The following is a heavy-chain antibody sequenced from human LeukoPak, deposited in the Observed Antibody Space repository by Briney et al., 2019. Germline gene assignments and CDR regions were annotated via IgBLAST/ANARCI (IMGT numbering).Heavy chain of an antibody. Sequence: GGSLRLSCAASGFTFSSYSMNWVRQAPGKGLEWVSSISSSSSYIYYADSVKGRVTISRDNSNNSLYSQMNSLRAEDTAVYYCARYGVDTAMVFDYWGQGTLVTVSS. CDR1: GFTFSSYS. CDR3: ARYGVDTAMVFDY. V-gene: IGHV3-21*01. J-gene: IGHJ4*02. D-gene: IGHD5-18*01. CDR2: ISSSSSYI.